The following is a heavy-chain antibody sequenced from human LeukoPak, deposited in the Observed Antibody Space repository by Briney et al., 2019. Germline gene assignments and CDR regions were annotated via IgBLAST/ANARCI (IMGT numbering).Heavy chain of an antibody. D-gene: IGHD4-17*01. J-gene: IGHJ2*01. CDR2: ISSSSSDI. V-gene: IGHV3-21*01. CDR1: GFTFSSYS. Sequence: GGSLRLSCAASGFTFSSYSMNWVRQAPGKGLEWVSSISSSSSDIYYADSVKGRFTISRDNAKNSLYLQMNSVRAGDTCVYDCARLSDYVDYGPFRYFDLWGRGTLVSVSS. CDR3: ARLSDYVDYGPFRYFDL.